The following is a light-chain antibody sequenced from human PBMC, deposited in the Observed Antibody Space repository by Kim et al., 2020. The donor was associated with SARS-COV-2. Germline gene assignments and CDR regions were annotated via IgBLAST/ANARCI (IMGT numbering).Light chain of an antibody. J-gene: IGLJ1*01. Sequence: YELTQPPSVSVAPGKTARITCGGNNIGSKSVHWYQQKPGQAPVLVIYYDSDRPSGIPERFSGSNSGNTATLTISRVEAGDEADYYCQVWDSSSDHPVFGT. V-gene: IGLV3-21*04. CDR1: NIGSKS. CDR3: QVWDSSSDHPV. CDR2: YDS.